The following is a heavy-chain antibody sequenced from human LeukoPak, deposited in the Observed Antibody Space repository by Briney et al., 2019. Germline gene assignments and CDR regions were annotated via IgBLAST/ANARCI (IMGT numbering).Heavy chain of an antibody. D-gene: IGHD5-18*01. CDR2: TYYSGST. Sequence: SETLSLTCTVSGGSISSGDYYWSWIRQPPGKGLEWIGNTYYSGSTYYNPSLKSRVTISVDRSKNQFSLKLSSVTAADTAVYYCARDRGGYSNLDYWGQGTLVTVSS. V-gene: IGHV4-30-4*01. CDR1: GGSISSGDYY. J-gene: IGHJ4*02. CDR3: ARDRGGYSNLDY.